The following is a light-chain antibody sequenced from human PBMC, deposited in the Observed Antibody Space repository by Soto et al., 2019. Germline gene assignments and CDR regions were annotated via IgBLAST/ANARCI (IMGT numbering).Light chain of an antibody. Sequence: EIVMTQSPATLSLSPGERATLSCRASQSVSSNLVWYLQKPGQAPRLLIYDTSTRATNVPARFSGSGSETEFTLTISGLQSEDFGIYYCHHYNNWPPRNTFGQGTKLEIK. V-gene: IGKV3-15*01. CDR3: HHYNNWPPRNT. CDR2: DTS. CDR1: QSVSSN. J-gene: IGKJ2*01.